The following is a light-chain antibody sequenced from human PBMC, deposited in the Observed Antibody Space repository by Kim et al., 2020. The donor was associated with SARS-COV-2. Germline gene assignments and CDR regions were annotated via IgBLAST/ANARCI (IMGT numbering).Light chain of an antibody. CDR2: ENY. Sequence: QSVLTKPPSASGTPGQRVTISCSGSRSNIGSNYVYWYQQLPGAAPKLLIYENYQRPSGVPDRFSGSKSGTSASLAISGLRSEDEADYYCAAWDDSLSVHYVFGTGTKVTVL. J-gene: IGLJ1*01. CDR3: AAWDDSLSVHYV. V-gene: IGLV1-47*01. CDR1: RSNIGSNY.